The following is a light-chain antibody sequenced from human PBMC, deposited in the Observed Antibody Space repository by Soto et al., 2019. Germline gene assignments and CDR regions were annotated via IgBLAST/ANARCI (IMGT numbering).Light chain of an antibody. J-gene: IGKJ4*01. Sequence: DIQMTQSPSSLSASVGDRVTITCQASQDIKNSLNWYQQKPGKAPKDLIFDASNLEPGFSSRSNGSGAGKDFTLTISCLQPRDIATEFYQHFDSLLALPFGGGTKVEIK. CDR3: QHFDSLLALP. V-gene: IGKV1-33*01. CDR2: DAS. CDR1: QDIKNS.